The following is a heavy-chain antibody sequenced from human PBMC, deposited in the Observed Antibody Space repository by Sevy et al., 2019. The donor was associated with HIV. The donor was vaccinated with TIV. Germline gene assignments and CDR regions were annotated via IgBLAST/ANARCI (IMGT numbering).Heavy chain of an antibody. CDR3: ARTYYYDSSGYSDAFDI. V-gene: IGHV3-48*01. CDR1: GFTFSSYS. D-gene: IGHD3-22*01. Sequence: GGSLRLSCAASGFTFSSYSMNWVRQAPGKGLEWVSYISSSSSTIYYADSVKGRFTISRDNAKNSLYLQMNSLRVEDTAVYYCARTYYYDSSGYSDAFDIWGQGTMVTVSS. J-gene: IGHJ3*02. CDR2: ISSSSSTI.